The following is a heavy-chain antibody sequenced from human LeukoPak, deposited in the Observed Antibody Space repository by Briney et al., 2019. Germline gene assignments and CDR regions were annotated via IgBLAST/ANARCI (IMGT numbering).Heavy chain of an antibody. CDR1: GFTFSRYA. V-gene: IGHV3-53*01. Sequence: AGGSLRLSCVVSGFTFSRYAMSWVRQAPGKGLEWVSVIYSGGSTYYADSVKGRFTISRDNSKNTLYLQMNSLRAEDTAVYYCARDKDGYNPGDAFDIWGQGTMVTVSS. CDR3: ARDKDGYNPGDAFDI. J-gene: IGHJ3*02. CDR2: IYSGGST. D-gene: IGHD5-24*01.